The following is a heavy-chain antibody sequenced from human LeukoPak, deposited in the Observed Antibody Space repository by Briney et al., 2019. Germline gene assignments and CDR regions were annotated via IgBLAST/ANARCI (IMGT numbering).Heavy chain of an antibody. D-gene: IGHD2-2*01. J-gene: IGHJ5*02. CDR3: ARDRRYCSSTSCYHWFDP. CDR1: GFTFSSYG. CDR2: IWYDGSNK. V-gene: IGHV3-33*01. Sequence: GGSLRLSCAASGFTFSSYGMHWVRQAPGKGLEWVAVIWYDGSNKYYADSVKGRFTISRDNSKNTLYLQMNSLRAEDTAVYYCARDRRYCSSTSCYHWFDPWGQGTLVTVSS.